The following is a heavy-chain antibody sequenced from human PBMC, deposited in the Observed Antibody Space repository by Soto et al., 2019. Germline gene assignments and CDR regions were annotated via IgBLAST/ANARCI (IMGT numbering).Heavy chain of an antibody. CDR1: GFTFSGSA. D-gene: IGHD3-3*01. V-gene: IGHV3-73*02. CDR3: TSQPRITIFGVEYYDC. Sequence: EVQLVESGGGLVQPGGSLKLSCAASGFTFSGSAMHWVRQASGKGLEWVGRIRSKANSYATAYAASVKGRFTISRDDSKKTAYLQMNSLKTQDTAVNYFTSQPRITIFGVEYYDCWGQRTLGTVSP. J-gene: IGHJ4*02. CDR2: IRSKANSYAT.